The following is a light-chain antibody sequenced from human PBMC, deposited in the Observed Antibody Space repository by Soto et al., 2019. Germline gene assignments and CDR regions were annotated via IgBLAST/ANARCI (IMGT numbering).Light chain of an antibody. CDR1: QSLSNW. J-gene: IGKJ1*01. CDR3: QHYNSYSEA. CDR2: DAS. Sequence: DIQMTQSPSTLSASVGDRVTITCRASQSLSNWLAWYQQKPGKAPKLLIYDASSLESGVPSRFSGSGSGTEFTLTISSLQPEDFATYYCQHYNSYSEAFGQGTKVDIK. V-gene: IGKV1-5*01.